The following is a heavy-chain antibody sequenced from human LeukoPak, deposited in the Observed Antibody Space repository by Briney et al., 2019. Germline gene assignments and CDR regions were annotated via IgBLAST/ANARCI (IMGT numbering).Heavy chain of an antibody. J-gene: IGHJ4*02. V-gene: IGHV3-23*01. D-gene: IGHD2-15*01. CDR1: GFTFSSYA. Sequence: GGSLRLSCAASGFTFSSYAMNWVRQAPGKGLEWVSAISGSGGSTYYADSVKGRFTISRDNSKNTLYLQMNSLRAEDTAVYYCAKGYCSGGSCYLNDYWGQGTLVTVSS. CDR2: ISGSGGST. CDR3: AKGYCSGGSCYLNDY.